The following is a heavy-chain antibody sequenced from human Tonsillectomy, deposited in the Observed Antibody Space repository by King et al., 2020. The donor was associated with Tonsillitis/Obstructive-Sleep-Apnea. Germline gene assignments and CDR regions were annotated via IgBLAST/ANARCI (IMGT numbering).Heavy chain of an antibody. Sequence: QLQESGPGLVKPSETLSLTCTVSGGSITSYYWSWIRQPPGKGLAWIGYIYYSGSTNYNPSLKSRVTISVDTSKNQFSLKLTSVTAADTAVYYCARDMVLEAGGDAFDIWGHGTMVTVSS. CDR1: GGSITSYY. CDR3: ARDMVLEAGGDAFDI. J-gene: IGHJ3*02. V-gene: IGHV4-59*01. CDR2: IYYSGST. D-gene: IGHD2-8*01.